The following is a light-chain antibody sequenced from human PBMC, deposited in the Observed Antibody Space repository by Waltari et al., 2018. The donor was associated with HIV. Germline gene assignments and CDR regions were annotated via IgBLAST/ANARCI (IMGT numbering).Light chain of an antibody. Sequence: SYELTQPPSVSVSPGQTARITCSGDALPKQYAYWYQQKPGQAPVLVIYKDSERPSGIPGRFSGSGAGTTVTLTSSGVQAEDEADYYCQSADSSGTYVFGTGTKVTVL. CDR3: QSADSSGTYV. V-gene: IGLV3-25*03. CDR2: KDS. CDR1: ALPKQY. J-gene: IGLJ1*01.